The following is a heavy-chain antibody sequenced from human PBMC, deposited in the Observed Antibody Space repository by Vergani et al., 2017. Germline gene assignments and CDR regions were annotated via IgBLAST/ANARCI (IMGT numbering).Heavy chain of an antibody. CDR3: ARDGDYDFWSGYYYCYYYMDV. V-gene: IGHV3-30-3*01. Sequence: QVQLVESGGGVVQLGRSLRLSCAASGFTFSSYAMHWVRQAPGKGLEWVAVISYDGSNKYYADSVKGRFTISRDNSKNTLYLQMNSLRAEDTAVYYCARDGDYDFWSGYYYCYYYMDVWGKGTTVTVSS. D-gene: IGHD3-3*01. CDR1: GFTFSSYA. J-gene: IGHJ6*03. CDR2: ISYDGSNK.